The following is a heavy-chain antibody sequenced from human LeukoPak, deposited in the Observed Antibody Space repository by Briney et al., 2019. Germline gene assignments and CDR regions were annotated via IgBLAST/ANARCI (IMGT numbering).Heavy chain of an antibody. D-gene: IGHD6-19*01. CDR2: ISGSGGST. CDR3: AKCSTPGYTSGWCNWIDP. CDR1: GFTFNIYA. V-gene: IGHV3-23*01. Sequence: GGSLRLSCAASGFTFNIYAMSWVRQAPGKGLEWVSAISGSGGSTYYAGSVKGRFTISRDNSQNTVYLQMNSLRAEDTAVYYCAKCSTPGYTSGWCNWIDPWGQGTLVTVSS. J-gene: IGHJ5*02.